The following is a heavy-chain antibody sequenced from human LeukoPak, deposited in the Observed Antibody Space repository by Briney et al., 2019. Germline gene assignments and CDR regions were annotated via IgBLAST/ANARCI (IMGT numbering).Heavy chain of an antibody. Sequence: GGSLRLSCAASGFTFSSYGMTWVRQAPGKGLEWVSYISSSSSTIYYADSVKGRFTISRDNAKNSLYLQLNSLRAEDTAVYYCARGADGVSSNSRGWFDPWGQGTLVTVSS. J-gene: IGHJ5*02. CDR3: ARGADGVSSNSRGWFDP. V-gene: IGHV3-48*01. D-gene: IGHD2-15*01. CDR1: GFTFSSYG. CDR2: ISSSSSTI.